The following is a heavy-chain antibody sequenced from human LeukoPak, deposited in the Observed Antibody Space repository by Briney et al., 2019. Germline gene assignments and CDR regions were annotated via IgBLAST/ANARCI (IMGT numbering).Heavy chain of an antibody. D-gene: IGHD6-6*01. CDR2: ISYDGSNK. Sequence: GRSLRLSCAASGFTFSSYAMHWVRQAPGKGLEWVAVISYDGSNKYYADSVKGRFTISRDNSKNTLYLQMNSLRAEDTAVYYCARGQGSSGAFDIRGQGTMVTVSS. CDR3: ARGQGSSGAFDI. V-gene: IGHV3-30*01. J-gene: IGHJ3*02. CDR1: GFTFSSYA.